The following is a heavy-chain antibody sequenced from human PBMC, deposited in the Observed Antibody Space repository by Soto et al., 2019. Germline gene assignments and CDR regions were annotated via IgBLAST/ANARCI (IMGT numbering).Heavy chain of an antibody. J-gene: IGHJ4*02. CDR2: IWSAERI. D-gene: IGHD4-17*01. Sequence: SETLSLTCSVSGGSISGGDYSWSWIRQTPSKGLELIGYIWSAERIFSSPSLKNRVIISADRSKNQISLRLTSVTPADTAVYYCARASGDYGNYFFDSWGQGSLVTGSS. V-gene: IGHV4-30-2*01. CDR1: GGSISGGDYS. CDR3: ARASGDYGNYFFDS.